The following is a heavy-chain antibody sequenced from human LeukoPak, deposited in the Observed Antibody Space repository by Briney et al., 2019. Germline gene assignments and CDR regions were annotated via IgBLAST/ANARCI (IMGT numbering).Heavy chain of an antibody. D-gene: IGHD6-19*01. CDR3: ARGLSGSGWSLYYYYYYMDV. CDR2: INHSGST. J-gene: IGHJ6*03. Sequence: SETLSLTCAVYGGSFSGYYWSWIHQPPGKGLEWIGEINHSGSTNYNPSLKSRVTISVDTSKNQFSLKLSSVTAADTAVYYCARGLSGSGWSLYYYYYYMDVWGKGTTVTVSS. CDR1: GGSFSGYY. V-gene: IGHV4-34*01.